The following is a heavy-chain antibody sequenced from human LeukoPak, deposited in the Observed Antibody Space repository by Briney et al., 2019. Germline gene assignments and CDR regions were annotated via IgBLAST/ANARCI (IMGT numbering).Heavy chain of an antibody. CDR3: ARDRYYYDSSGYYYFDY. CDR1: GGSISSYY. CDR2: IHTSGST. D-gene: IGHD3-22*01. J-gene: IGHJ4*02. Sequence: SETLSLTCTFSGGSISSYYWSWIRQPAGKGLEWIGRIHTSGSTNYKPSLKSRVTMSVDTSKNQFSLKLSSVTAAGTAVYYCARDRYYYDSSGYYYFDYWGQGTLVTVSS. V-gene: IGHV4-4*07.